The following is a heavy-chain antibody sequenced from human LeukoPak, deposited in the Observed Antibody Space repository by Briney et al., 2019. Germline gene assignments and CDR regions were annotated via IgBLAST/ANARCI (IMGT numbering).Heavy chain of an antibody. V-gene: IGHV4-39*07. D-gene: IGHD3-22*01. Sequence: SETLSLTCTVSGGSISSSSYYWGWIRQPPGKGLEWIGSIYYSGSTYYNPSLKSRVTMSVDTSKNQFSLKLSSVTAADTAVYYCARDRAESPDSSGYYPFDPWGQGTLVTVSS. CDR3: ARDRAESPDSSGYYPFDP. CDR2: IYYSGST. J-gene: IGHJ5*02. CDR1: GGSISSSSYY.